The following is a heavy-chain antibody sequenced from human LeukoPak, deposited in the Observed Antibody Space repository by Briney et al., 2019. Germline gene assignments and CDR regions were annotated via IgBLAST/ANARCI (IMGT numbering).Heavy chain of an antibody. CDR2: ISYDGNNK. V-gene: IGHV3-30*18. J-gene: IGHJ4*02. Sequence: PGGSLRLSCAASGFTFSSYAMHWVRQAPGKGLEWVAVISYDGNNKYYADSVKGRFTISRDNSKNTLYLQMNSLRAEDTAVYYCAKSRIQLWFPYFDYWGQGTLVTVSS. CDR1: GFTFSSYA. D-gene: IGHD5-18*01. CDR3: AKSRIQLWFPYFDY.